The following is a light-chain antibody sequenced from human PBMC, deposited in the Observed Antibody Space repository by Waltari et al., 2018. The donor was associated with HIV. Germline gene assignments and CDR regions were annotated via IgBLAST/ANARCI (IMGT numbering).Light chain of an antibody. V-gene: IGLV6-57*03. CDR2: EDT. Sequence: NFVLTQPHSLSESPGKTVTISCARSSGNIANNHVPCYQQRPGSAPTPVIYEDTQRPSGVPDRFSGSIDTSSNSASLTIYELKTEDEADYYCQSYDQTIPCVFGTGTRLTVL. CDR1: SGNIANNH. CDR3: QSYDQTIPCV. J-gene: IGLJ1*01.